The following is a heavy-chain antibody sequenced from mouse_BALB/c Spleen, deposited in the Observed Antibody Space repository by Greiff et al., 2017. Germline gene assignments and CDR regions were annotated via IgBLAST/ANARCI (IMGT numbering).Heavy chain of an antibody. Sequence: QVHVKESGRGLVQPSQCLSLSCTASGFSLTSYGVHWVRQSPGKGLEWLAVIWSGGSTDYNAAFISRLCISKDNSKSQVFFKMNSLQANDTAIYYSARCEDYFDYWGQGTTLTVSS. J-gene: IGHJ2*01. CDR1: GFSLTSYG. V-gene: IGHV2-2*02. CDR3: ARCEDYFDY. CDR2: IWSGGST.